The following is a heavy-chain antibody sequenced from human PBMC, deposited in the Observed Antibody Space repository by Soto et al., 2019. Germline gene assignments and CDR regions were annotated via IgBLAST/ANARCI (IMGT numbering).Heavy chain of an antibody. CDR1: GFTFSSYE. D-gene: IGHD2-2*01. CDR2: ISSSGSTI. V-gene: IGHV3-48*03. Sequence: GGSLRLSCAASGFTFSSYEMNWVRQAPGKGLEWVSYISSSGSTIYYADSVKGRFTISRDNAKNSLYLQMNSLRAEDTAVYYCASSYCSSTSCYFGDDWFDPWGQGTLVTVSS. CDR3: ASSYCSSTSCYFGDDWFDP. J-gene: IGHJ5*02.